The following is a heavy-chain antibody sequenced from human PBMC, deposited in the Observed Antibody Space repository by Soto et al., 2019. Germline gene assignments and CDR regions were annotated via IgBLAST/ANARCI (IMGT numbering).Heavy chain of an antibody. CDR3: ASVPTGKFGVWNY. D-gene: IGHD2-21*01. CDR1: TFTFSSYW. J-gene: IGHJ4*02. CDR2: INTGGTTT. Sequence: EVQLMESGGGLVQPGGSLRLSCAASTFTFSSYWMHWVRQAPGQGLVWVSRINTGGTTTTYADSVKGRFTTSRDNAANTLYLQMNSLRAEDTAVYYCASVPTGKFGVWNYWGQGTLVTVSS. V-gene: IGHV3-74*01.